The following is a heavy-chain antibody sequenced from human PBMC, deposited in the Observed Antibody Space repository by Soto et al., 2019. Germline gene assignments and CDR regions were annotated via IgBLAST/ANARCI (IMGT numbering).Heavy chain of an antibody. V-gene: IGHV6-1*01. CDR1: GDSVSSNSAA. Sequence: SQTLSLTCAVSGDSVSSNSAAWNWIRQSPSRGLEWLGRTFYRSKWYNENAVSMQSRITINPDTSKNQFSLRLNSVTPEDTAAYYCARGSRLIRYYHYYGMDVWGQGTTVTVSS. CDR3: ARGSRLIRYYHYYGMDV. J-gene: IGHJ6*02. D-gene: IGHD3-10*01. CDR2: TFYRSKWYN.